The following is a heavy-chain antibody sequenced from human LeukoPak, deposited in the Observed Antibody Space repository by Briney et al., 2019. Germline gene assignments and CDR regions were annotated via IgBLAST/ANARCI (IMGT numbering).Heavy chain of an antibody. CDR1: GDSVSSNSAA. V-gene: IGHV6-1*01. CDR2: AYYRSKWYN. J-gene: IGHJ3*02. CDR3: ARGQQQLVHDAFDI. D-gene: IGHD6-13*01. Sequence: SQTLSLTCAVSGDSVSSNSAAWNWLRQSPSRGLEWLGRAYYRSKWYNDYAVSVKSRLIINPDTSKNQFPLKLNSVTPEDTAVYYCARGQQQLVHDAFDIWGQGSMVTISS.